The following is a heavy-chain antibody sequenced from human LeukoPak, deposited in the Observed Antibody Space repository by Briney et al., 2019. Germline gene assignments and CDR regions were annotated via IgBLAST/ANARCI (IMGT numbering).Heavy chain of an antibody. CDR2: IKQDGSEK. D-gene: IGHD2-2*01. CDR3: ARDVSLGYCSSTSCFTTAWDV. J-gene: IGHJ6*04. CDR1: GFTFSSYW. V-gene: IGHV3-7*03. Sequence: GGSLRLSCAASGFTFSSYWMSWVRQAPGKGLERVANIKQDGSEKYYVDSVKGRFTISRDNAKNSLYPQTNSLRAEDTAVYYCARDVSLGYCSSTSCFTTAWDVWGKGTTVTVSS.